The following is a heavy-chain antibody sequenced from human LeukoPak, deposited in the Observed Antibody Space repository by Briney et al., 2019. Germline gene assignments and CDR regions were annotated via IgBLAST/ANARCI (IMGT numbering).Heavy chain of an antibody. CDR2: INRDGSST. Sequence: GGPLRLSCAASGFRLRSYWMHWVRQAPGKGLVWVSRINRDGSSTYYADSVKGRVTTSRDNAKNTLYLQMNSLRAEDTAVYYCARVGSPLYGDYVRDYYGMDVWGQGTTVTVSS. J-gene: IGHJ6*02. CDR1: GFRLRSYW. CDR3: ARVGSPLYGDYVRDYYGMDV. V-gene: IGHV3-74*01. D-gene: IGHD4-17*01.